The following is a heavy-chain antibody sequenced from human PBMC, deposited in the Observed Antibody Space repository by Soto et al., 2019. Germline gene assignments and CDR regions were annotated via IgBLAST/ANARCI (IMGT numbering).Heavy chain of an antibody. J-gene: IGHJ4*02. Sequence: SETLSLTCAVSGASVSSDNYYWSWIRQPPGKGLEWIGYIYNIGTTNYNPSLRSRVTISTDTSMNQFSLRLSSVTAADTAVYYCARHPGLEYWGKGILVTVSS. CDR1: GASVSSDNYY. CDR3: ARHPGLEY. V-gene: IGHV4-61*01. CDR2: IYNIGTT.